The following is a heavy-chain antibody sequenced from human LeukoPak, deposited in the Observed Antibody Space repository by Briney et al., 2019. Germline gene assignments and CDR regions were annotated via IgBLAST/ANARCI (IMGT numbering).Heavy chain of an antibody. CDR2: IGTAGGT. CDR1: GFTFSSYD. CDR3: ARSIAVAGSAELDY. Sequence: GGSLRLSCAASGFTFSSYDMHWVRQATGKGLEWVSAIGTAGGTYYPGSVKGRFTISRENAKNSLYLQMNSLRAGDTAVYYCARSIAVAGSAELDYWGQGTLVTVSS. J-gene: IGHJ4*02. V-gene: IGHV3-13*01. D-gene: IGHD6-19*01.